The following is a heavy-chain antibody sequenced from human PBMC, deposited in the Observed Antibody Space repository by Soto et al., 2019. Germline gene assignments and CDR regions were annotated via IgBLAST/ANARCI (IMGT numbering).Heavy chain of an antibody. V-gene: IGHV4-59*01. CDR1: GGSISSYY. CDR2: IYYSGST. CDR3: ARARIAAAGIAPFYFDY. D-gene: IGHD6-13*01. Sequence: SETLSLTCTVSGGSISSYYWSWIRQPPGKGLEWIGYIYYSGSTNYNPSLKSRVTISVDTSKNQFSLKLSSVTAVDTAVYYCARARIAAAGIAPFYFDYWGQGTLVTVSS. J-gene: IGHJ4*02.